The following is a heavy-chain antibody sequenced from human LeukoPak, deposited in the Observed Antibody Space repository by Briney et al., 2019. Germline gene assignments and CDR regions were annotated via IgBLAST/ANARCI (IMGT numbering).Heavy chain of an antibody. CDR1: GFTFSSYG. V-gene: IGHV3-30*19. CDR3: ARDGRDLVVAGSAFDI. Sequence: GGSLRLSCAASGFTFSSYGMHWVRQAPGKGLEWVAVISYDGSNKYYADSVKGRFTISRDNSKNTLYLQMNSLRAEDTAVYYCARDGRDLVVAGSAFDIWGQGTMVTVSS. D-gene: IGHD2-15*01. CDR2: ISYDGSNK. J-gene: IGHJ3*02.